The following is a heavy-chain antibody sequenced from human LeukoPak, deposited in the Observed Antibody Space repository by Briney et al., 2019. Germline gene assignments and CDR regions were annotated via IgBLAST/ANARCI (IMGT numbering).Heavy chain of an antibody. CDR2: INPNSGGT. D-gene: IGHD2-2*02. V-gene: IGHV1-2*02. CDR1: GYTFTGYY. J-gene: IGHJ5*02. Sequence: ASVKVSCKASGYTFTGYYMHWVRQAPGQGLEWMGWINPNSGGTNYAQRFQGRVTMTRDTSISTAYMELSRLRSDDTAVYYCARDHGRRYCSSTSCNMRGNWFDPWRQGTLVTVSP. CDR3: ARDHGRRYCSSTSCNMRGNWFDP.